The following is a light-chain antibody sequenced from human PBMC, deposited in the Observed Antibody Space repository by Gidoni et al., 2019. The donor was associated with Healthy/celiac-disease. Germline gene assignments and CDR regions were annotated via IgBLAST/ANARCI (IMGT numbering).Light chain of an antibody. CDR2: LGS. Sequence: DTAMTQSPLSLHVTPGEPASISCRSSQSLLHSNGYNYLDWYLQKSGQSPQLLIYLGSNRASGVPDRFSGSGSGTDFTLKISRVEAEEVGVYYCMQALQTPLFTFGPGTKVDIK. CDR1: QSLLHSNGYNY. J-gene: IGKJ3*01. CDR3: MQALQTPLFT. V-gene: IGKV2-28*01.